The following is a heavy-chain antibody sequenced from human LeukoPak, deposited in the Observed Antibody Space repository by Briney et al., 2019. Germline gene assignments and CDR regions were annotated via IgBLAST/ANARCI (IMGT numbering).Heavy chain of an antibody. J-gene: IGHJ4*02. CDR3: ARGGAGYCSRTSCHPYFEY. Sequence: ASVKVSCKASGGTFSSYAISWVRQAPGQGLEWMGGIIPIFGTANYAQKFQGRVTITTDESTSTAYMELSSLRSEDTAVYYCARGGAGYCSRTSCHPYFEYWGQGTLVTVSS. V-gene: IGHV1-69*05. CDR2: IIPIFGTA. D-gene: IGHD2-2*01. CDR1: GGTFSSYA.